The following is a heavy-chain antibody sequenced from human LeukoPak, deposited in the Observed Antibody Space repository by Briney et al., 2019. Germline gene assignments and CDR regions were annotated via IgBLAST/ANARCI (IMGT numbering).Heavy chain of an antibody. D-gene: IGHD3-10*01. CDR3: ARAPSNYYGSGSYSNYFDY. J-gene: IGHJ4*02. Sequence: SETLSLTCTVSGGSISSSSYYWGWIRQPPGKGLEWIGSIYYSGSTYYNPSLKSRVTISVDTSKNQFSLKLSSVTAADTAVYYCARAPSNYYGSGSYSNYFDYWGQGTLVTVSS. CDR1: GGSISSSSYY. CDR2: IYYSGST. V-gene: IGHV4-39*07.